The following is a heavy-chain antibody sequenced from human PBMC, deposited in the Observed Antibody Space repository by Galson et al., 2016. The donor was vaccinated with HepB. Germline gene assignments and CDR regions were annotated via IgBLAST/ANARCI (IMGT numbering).Heavy chain of an antibody. V-gene: IGHV3-7*03. CDR3: AREKSYDYYDSRGYHYETDYYYGMDV. D-gene: IGHD3-22*01. J-gene: IGHJ6*02. CDR1: GFSFSAYW. Sequence: SLRLSCAASGFSFSAYWMTWVRQAPGKGLEWVANIKQDGGETYYVDSVKGRFTISRENAKNFLHLQMNSLRVEDTAVYYCAREKSYDYYDSRGYHYETDYYYGMDVWGQGTTVTVSS. CDR2: IKQDGGET.